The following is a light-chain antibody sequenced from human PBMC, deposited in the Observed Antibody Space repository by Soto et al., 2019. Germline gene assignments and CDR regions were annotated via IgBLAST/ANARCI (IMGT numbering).Light chain of an antibody. V-gene: IGKV1-33*01. Sequence: DIQMTQSPSSLSASVGDRVTITCQASQDISNYLNWYQQKPGKAPKLLIYDASNMETGVPARFSGSGSGTDFTFTISSLQPEDIATYYCQQYDNRPPYPFGQGTKLEIK. CDR2: DAS. CDR1: QDISNY. CDR3: QQYDNRPPYP. J-gene: IGKJ2*01.